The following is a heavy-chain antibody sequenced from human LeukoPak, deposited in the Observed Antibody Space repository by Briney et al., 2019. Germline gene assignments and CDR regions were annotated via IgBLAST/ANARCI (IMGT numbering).Heavy chain of an antibody. D-gene: IGHD4-23*01. CDR2: ISVNGGTT. CDR3: VKGGGNVRRYFEY. J-gene: IGHJ4*02. V-gene: IGHV3-23*01. CDR1: GFTFSSYA. Sequence: GGSLRLSCAASGFTFSSYAMTWVRQAPGKGLEWVSSISVNGGTTYYPASVKGRFTVSRDSSKNTLYLQMNSLKAEDTAVYYCVKGGGNVRRYFEYWGQGTLVTVSS.